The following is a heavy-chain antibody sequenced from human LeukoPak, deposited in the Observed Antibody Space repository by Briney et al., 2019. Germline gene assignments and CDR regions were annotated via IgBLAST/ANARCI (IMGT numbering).Heavy chain of an antibody. J-gene: IGHJ4*02. V-gene: IGHV3-23*01. Sequence: GGSLRLSCAASGFTFSSYAMSWVRQAPGKGLEWVSAISGSGGSTYYADSVKGWFTISRDNSKNTLYLQMNSLRAEDTAVYYCARYQSWVTMIVVASDYWGQGTLVTVSS. CDR2: ISGSGGST. CDR1: GFTFSSYA. CDR3: ARYQSWVTMIVVASDY. D-gene: IGHD3-22*01.